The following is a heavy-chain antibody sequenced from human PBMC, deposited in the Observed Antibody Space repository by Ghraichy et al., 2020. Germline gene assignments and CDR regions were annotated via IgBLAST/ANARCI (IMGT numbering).Heavy chain of an antibody. D-gene: IGHD6-13*01. CDR1: GYTFTSYG. CDR3: ARLYSSSRRYYYGMDV. Sequence: ASVKVSCKASGYTFTSYGISWVRQAPGQGLEWMGWISAYNGNTNYAQKLQGRVTMTTDTSTSTAYMELRSLRSDDTAVYYCARLYSSSRRYYYGMDVWGQGTTVTVSS. J-gene: IGHJ6*02. V-gene: IGHV1-18*01. CDR2: ISAYNGNT.